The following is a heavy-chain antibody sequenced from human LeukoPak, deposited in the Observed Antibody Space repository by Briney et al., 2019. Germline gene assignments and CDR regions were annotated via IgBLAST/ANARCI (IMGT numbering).Heavy chain of an antibody. Sequence: PGGSLRLSCAASGFTFSSYSMNWVRQAQGKGLEWVSAISGSGGSTYYADSVKGRFTISRDNSKNTLYLQMNSLRAEDTAVYYCAKGLRNYYYYGMDVWGQGTTVTVSS. V-gene: IGHV3-23*01. D-gene: IGHD4-17*01. CDR3: AKGLRNYYYYGMDV. CDR2: ISGSGGST. J-gene: IGHJ6*02. CDR1: GFTFSSYS.